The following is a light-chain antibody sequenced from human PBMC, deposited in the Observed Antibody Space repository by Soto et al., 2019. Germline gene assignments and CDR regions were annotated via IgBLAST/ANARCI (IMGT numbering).Light chain of an antibody. CDR1: QSVASN. CDR2: GAS. CDR3: QQYHNWPPQHT. V-gene: IGKV3-15*01. J-gene: IGKJ2*01. Sequence: EIVMTQSPASLSVSPGDGATLSCRASQSVASNVAWYQQKPGQGPRLLIHGASTRAVGVPARFSGSGSGTGFTLTISSLQSEDFAVYYCQQYHNWPPQHTFGKGTKLQIK.